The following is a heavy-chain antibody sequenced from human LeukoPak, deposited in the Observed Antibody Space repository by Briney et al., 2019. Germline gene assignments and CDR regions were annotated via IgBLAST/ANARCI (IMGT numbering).Heavy chain of an antibody. CDR1: GYTFTSYY. CDR2: INPSGGST. D-gene: IGHD3-10*01. V-gene: IGHV1-46*01. Sequence: ASVKVSCKASGYTFTSYYMHWVRQAPGQGLEWMGIINPSGGSTSYAQKLQGRVTMTTDTSTSTAYMELRSLRSDDTAVYYCARERGYGSGSYYPAYYYYYMDVWGKGTTVTISS. CDR3: ARERGYGSGSYYPAYYYYYMDV. J-gene: IGHJ6*03.